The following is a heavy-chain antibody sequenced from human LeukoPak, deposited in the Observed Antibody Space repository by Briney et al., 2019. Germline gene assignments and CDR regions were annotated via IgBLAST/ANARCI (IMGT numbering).Heavy chain of an antibody. CDR2: IKQDGSEK. CDR3: ARVGGRYSPLGY. CDR1: GFTFSSYR. V-gene: IGHV3-7*01. J-gene: IGHJ4*02. D-gene: IGHD3-16*02. Sequence: GGSLRLSCAASGFTFSSYRMSWVRQAPGKGLEWVANIKQDGSEKYYVDSVKGRFTISRDNDKNSLFLQMTSLRAEDTAVYYCARVGGRYSPLGYWGQGTLVTVSS.